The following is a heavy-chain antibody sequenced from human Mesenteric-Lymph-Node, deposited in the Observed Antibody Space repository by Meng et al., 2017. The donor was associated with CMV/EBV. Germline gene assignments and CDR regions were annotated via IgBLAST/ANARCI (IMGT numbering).Heavy chain of an antibody. D-gene: IGHD3-22*01. Sequence: GESLKISCKGSGYTFTTYWIGWVRQMPGKGLEWMGIIYPGDSDTKYSPSFEGQVTISVDKSLSTAYVQWSSLKASDTAMYYCARHRATYDSSGYWSYYYYGMDVWGQGTTVTVSS. V-gene: IGHV5-51*01. J-gene: IGHJ6*02. CDR1: GYTFTTYW. CDR2: IYPGDSDT. CDR3: ARHRATYDSSGYWSYYYYGMDV.